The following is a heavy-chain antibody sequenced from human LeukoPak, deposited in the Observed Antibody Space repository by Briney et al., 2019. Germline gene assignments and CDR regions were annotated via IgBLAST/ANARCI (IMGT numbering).Heavy chain of an antibody. CDR2: IKSKNDGGTT. CDR1: GFTFTNAW. J-gene: IGHJ4*02. D-gene: IGHD3-10*01. V-gene: IGHV3-15*01. Sequence: PGGFLRLSCAASGFTFTNAWMSWVRQAPGKGLEWVGRIKSKNDGGTTDYAASVKGRFTISRDDSKNTLYLQMNSLKTEDTAVYYCTTPVRGGQGTLVTVSS. CDR3: TTPVR.